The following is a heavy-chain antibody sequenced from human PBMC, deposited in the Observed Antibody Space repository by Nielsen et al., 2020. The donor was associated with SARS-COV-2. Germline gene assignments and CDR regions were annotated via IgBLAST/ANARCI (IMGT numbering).Heavy chain of an antibody. CDR3: AKEKDYGENWFDP. J-gene: IGHJ5*02. V-gene: IGHV3-9*01. D-gene: IGHD4-17*01. CDR1: GFTFDDYA. Sequence: SLKISCAASGFTFDDYAMHWVRQAPGKGLEWVSGISWNSGSIGSADSVKGRFTISRDNAKNSLYLQMNSLRAEDTALYYCAKEKDYGENWFDPWGQGTLVTVSS. CDR2: ISWNSGSI.